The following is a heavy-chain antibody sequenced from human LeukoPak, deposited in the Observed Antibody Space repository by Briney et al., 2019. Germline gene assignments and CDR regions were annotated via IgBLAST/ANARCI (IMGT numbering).Heavy chain of an antibody. CDR3: ARDEGEGVYSSSWYKYARGMEGRPNWFDP. CDR1: GGSISSSSYY. Sequence: SETLSLTCTVSGGSISSSSYYWGWIRQPPGKGLEWIGSIYYSGSTYYNPSLKSRVTISVDTSKNQFSLKLSSVTAADTAVYYCARDEGEGVYSSSWYKYARGMEGRPNWFDPWGQGTLVTVSS. V-gene: IGHV4-39*07. D-gene: IGHD6-13*01. J-gene: IGHJ5*02. CDR2: IYYSGST.